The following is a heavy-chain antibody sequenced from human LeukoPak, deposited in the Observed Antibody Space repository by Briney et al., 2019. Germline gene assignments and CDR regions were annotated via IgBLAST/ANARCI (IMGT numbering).Heavy chain of an antibody. Sequence: GGSLRLSCAASGFTFDDYAMHWVRQAPGKGLEWASGISWNSGSIGYADSVKGRFTISRDNAKNSLYLQMNSLRAEDTALYYCAKEKNGMDVWGQGTTVTVSS. J-gene: IGHJ6*02. CDR2: ISWNSGSI. V-gene: IGHV3-9*01. CDR1: GFTFDDYA. CDR3: AKEKNGMDV.